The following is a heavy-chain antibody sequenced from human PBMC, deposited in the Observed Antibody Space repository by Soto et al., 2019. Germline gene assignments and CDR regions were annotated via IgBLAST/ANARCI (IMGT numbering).Heavy chain of an antibody. CDR2: IYYSGST. CDR3: ARLGYSYGSYYGMDV. CDR1: GGSISSYY. D-gene: IGHD5-18*01. J-gene: IGHJ6*02. Sequence: SETLSLTCTVSGGSISSYYWNWIRQPPGKGLEWIGYIYYSGSTNYNPSLKSRVTISVDTSKNQFSLKLSSVTAADTAVYYCARLGYSYGSYYGMDVWGQGTTVTVS. V-gene: IGHV4-59*01.